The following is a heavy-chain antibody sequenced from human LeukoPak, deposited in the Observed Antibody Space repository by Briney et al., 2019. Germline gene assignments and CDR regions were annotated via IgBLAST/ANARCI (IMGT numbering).Heavy chain of an antibody. D-gene: IGHD4-23*01. CDR2: IYYSGST. CDR1: GGSISSGGYY. Sequence: SQTLSLTCTVSGGSISSGGYYWSWIRQHPGKGLEWIGYIYYSGSTYYNPSLKSRVTISVDTSKNQFSLKLSSVTAADTAVYYCAGDGYGGNSAVDPWGQGTLVTVSS. J-gene: IGHJ5*02. CDR3: AGDGYGGNSAVDP. V-gene: IGHV4-31*03.